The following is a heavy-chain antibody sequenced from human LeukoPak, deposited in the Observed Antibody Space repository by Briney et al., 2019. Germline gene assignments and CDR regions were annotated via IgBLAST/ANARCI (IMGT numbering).Heavy chain of an antibody. CDR3: ARSTSGSYFWADK. CDR2: IYYSGST. V-gene: IGHV4-59*08. D-gene: IGHD1-26*01. Sequence: PSETLSLTCTVSGGSISSYYWSWIRQPPGKGLEWIGYIYYSGSTNYNPSLKSRVTISVDTSKNQFSLKLTSVTAADTAVYYCARSTSGSYFWADKWGQGTLVTVSS. J-gene: IGHJ4*02. CDR1: GGSISSYY.